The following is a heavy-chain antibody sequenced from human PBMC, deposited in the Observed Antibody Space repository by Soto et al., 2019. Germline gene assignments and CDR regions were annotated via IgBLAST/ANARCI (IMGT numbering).Heavy chain of an antibody. Sequence: SETLSLTCTVSSGSISSTIYSWDWIRQPPGKGLEWIGSIYYSGSIYHNPSLKSRVTMSIDTSKKQFSLKMSSVTAADTAVYYCARLLHDNRGYYYFDYWGRGTLVT. D-gene: IGHD3-9*01. CDR2: IYYSGSI. CDR1: SGSISSTIYS. J-gene: IGHJ4*02. V-gene: IGHV4-39*01. CDR3: ARLLHDNRGYYYFDY.